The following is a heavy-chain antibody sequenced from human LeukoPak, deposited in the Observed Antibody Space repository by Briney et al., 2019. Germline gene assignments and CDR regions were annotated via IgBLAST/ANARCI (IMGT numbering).Heavy chain of an antibody. J-gene: IGHJ6*03. CDR3: ARAPGYCSTTSCEYYYYMDV. CDR1: GGSLSSYY. Sequence: SETLSLTCTVSGGSLSSYYWSWIRQPAGKGLEWIGRVYTSGSTNYNPSLKSRVAMSIDTSKNQFSLEVSSVTAADTAVYYCARAPGYCSTTSCEYYYYMDVWGKGTTVTVSS. V-gene: IGHV4-4*07. CDR2: VYTSGST. D-gene: IGHD2-2*01.